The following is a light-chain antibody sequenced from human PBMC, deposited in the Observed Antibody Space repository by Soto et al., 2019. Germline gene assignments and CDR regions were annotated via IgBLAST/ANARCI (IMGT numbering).Light chain of an antibody. Sequence: DIQMTQSPSTLSASVGYRFTITCRASQSISSWLAWYQQKPGKAPKLLIYAASTLQSGVPSRFSGSGSGTDFTLTISCLQSEDFATYYCQQYYSYPWTFGQGTTVDIK. J-gene: IGKJ1*01. CDR3: QQYYSYPWT. CDR2: AAS. CDR1: QSISSW. V-gene: IGKV1-5*01.